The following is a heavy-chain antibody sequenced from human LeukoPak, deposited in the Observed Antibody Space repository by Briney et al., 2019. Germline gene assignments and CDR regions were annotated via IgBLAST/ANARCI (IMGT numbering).Heavy chain of an antibody. CDR3: ARANRPFNTSGWYKDY. Sequence: GGSLRLSCAASGFAFSSYAMHWVRQAPGKGLEWVALISYDGSGQYYTESVKGRFTISRDNSKNTLYLQVNSLRVEDTAVYYCARANRPFNTSGWYKDYWGQATLVTVSS. CDR1: GFAFSSYA. CDR2: ISYDGSGQ. V-gene: IGHV3-30-3*01. J-gene: IGHJ4*02. D-gene: IGHD6-19*01.